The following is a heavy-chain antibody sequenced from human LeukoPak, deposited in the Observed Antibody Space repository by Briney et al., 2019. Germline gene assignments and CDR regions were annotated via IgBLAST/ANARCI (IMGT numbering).Heavy chain of an antibody. Sequence: SETLSLTCAVYGGSFSGYYWSWIRQPPGKGLEWIGEINHSGSTNYNPSLKSRVTISVDTSKNQFSLKLSSVTAADTAVYYCARIAVAGEVAWGQGTLVTVSS. J-gene: IGHJ4*02. CDR2: INHSGST. CDR1: GGSFSGYY. CDR3: ARIAVAGEVA. V-gene: IGHV4-34*01. D-gene: IGHD6-19*01.